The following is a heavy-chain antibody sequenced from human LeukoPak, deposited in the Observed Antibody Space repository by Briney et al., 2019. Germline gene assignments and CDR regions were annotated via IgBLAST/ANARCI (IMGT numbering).Heavy chain of an antibody. D-gene: IGHD3-3*01. CDR3: AKSYDTSTSPDH. Sequence: GGSLRLSCAASGLTFSRYAMTWVRQAPGKGLEWVSSIPVSGDPTYYADSVGGRFTVSRDNSKSSLYLQMNGLRAEDTALYYCAKSYDTSTSPDHWGQGILVSVSS. CDR1: GLTFSRYA. CDR2: IPVSGDPT. V-gene: IGHV3-23*01. J-gene: IGHJ5*02.